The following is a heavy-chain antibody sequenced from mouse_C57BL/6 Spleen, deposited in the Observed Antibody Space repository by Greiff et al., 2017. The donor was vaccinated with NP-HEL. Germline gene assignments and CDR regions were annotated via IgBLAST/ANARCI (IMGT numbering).Heavy chain of an antibody. J-gene: IGHJ1*03. CDR2: IYPGDGDT. V-gene: IGHV1-82*01. CDR3: ATGGGNPYWYFDV. D-gene: IGHD1-1*02. Sequence: QVQLQQSGPELVKPGASVKISCKASGYAFSSSWMNWVKQRPGKGLEWIGRIYPGDGDTNYNGKFKGKATLNADKSSSTAYMQLSSLTSEDSAVYFCATGGGNPYWYFDVWGTGTTVTVSS. CDR1: GYAFSSSW.